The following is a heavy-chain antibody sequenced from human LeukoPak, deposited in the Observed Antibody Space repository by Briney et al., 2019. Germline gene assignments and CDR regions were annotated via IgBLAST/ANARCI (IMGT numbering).Heavy chain of an antibody. CDR1: GFTFSSYA. Sequence: GRSLRLSCAASGFTFSSYAMHWVRQAPGKGLEWVAVISYDGSNKYYADSVKSRFTISRDNSKNTLYLQMNSLRADDTAVYYCARGPIVGATLDYWGQGTLVTVSS. J-gene: IGHJ4*02. CDR3: ARGPIVGATLDY. CDR2: ISYDGSNK. D-gene: IGHD1-26*01. V-gene: IGHV3-30-3*01.